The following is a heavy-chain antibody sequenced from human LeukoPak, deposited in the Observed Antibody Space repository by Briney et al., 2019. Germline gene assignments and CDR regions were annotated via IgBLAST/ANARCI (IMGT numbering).Heavy chain of an antibody. V-gene: IGHV3-53*01. J-gene: IGHJ3*02. Sequence: GGSLRLSCAASGFTVSSNYMSWVRQAPGKGLEWVSVIYRGGSTYYADSVKGRFTISRDNSKNTLYLQINSLRTEDTAVYYCASPGDSRNAFDIWGQGTMVTVS. CDR1: GFTVSSNY. CDR3: ASPGDSRNAFDI. D-gene: IGHD6-13*01. CDR2: IYRGGST.